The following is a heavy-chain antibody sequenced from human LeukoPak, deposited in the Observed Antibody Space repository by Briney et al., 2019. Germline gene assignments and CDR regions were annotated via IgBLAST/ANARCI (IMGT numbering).Heavy chain of an antibody. CDR2: IKQDGSEK. Sequence: GGSLRLSCAASGFTFSSYWMNWVRQAPGKGLEWVANIKQDGSEKYYVDSVKGRFTISRDNDKNSLCLQMNSLRVEDTPLYYCARDDGSGSYDYRGQGTLVTVSS. J-gene: IGHJ4*02. CDR1: GFTFSSYW. D-gene: IGHD3-10*01. CDR3: ARDDGSGSYDY. V-gene: IGHV3-7*01.